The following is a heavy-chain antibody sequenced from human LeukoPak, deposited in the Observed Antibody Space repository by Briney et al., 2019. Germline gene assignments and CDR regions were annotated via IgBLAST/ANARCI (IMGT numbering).Heavy chain of an antibody. V-gene: IGHV3-30*03. D-gene: IGHD6-13*01. CDR2: ISYDGSNK. Sequence: GGSLRLSCAASGFTFSSYGMHWVRQAPGKGLEWVAVISYDGSNKYYADSVKGRFTISRDNSKNTLYLQMSSLRADDTAVYYCARGVAAAGTLPFDYWGQGTLVTVSS. CDR1: GFTFSSYG. J-gene: IGHJ4*02. CDR3: ARGVAAAGTLPFDY.